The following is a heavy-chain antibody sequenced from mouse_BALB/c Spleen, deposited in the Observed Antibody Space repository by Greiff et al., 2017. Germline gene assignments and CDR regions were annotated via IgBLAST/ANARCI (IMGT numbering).Heavy chain of an antibody. V-gene: IGHV1-63*01. J-gene: IGHJ1*01. CDR3: AREGIYYGNSYWYFDV. Sequence: VQLQESGAELVRPGTSVKISCKASGYAFTNYWLGWVKQRPGHGLEWIGDIYPGSGNTYYNEKFKGKATLTADKSSSTAYMQLSSLTSEDSAVYFCAREGIYYGNSYWYFDVWGAGTTVTVSS. CDR2: IYPGSGNT. CDR1: GYAFTNYW. D-gene: IGHD2-1*01.